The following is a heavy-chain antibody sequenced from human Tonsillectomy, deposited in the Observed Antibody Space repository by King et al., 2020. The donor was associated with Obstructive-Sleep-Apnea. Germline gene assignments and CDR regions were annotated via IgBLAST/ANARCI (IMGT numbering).Heavy chain of an antibody. Sequence: VQLVESGGVVVQPGRSLRLSFAASGFTFSSDGMHWVRQAPGKGLEGGAVIWYDGSNKYSADSVKVRFTISRDNSKNTLYLQMNSLRAEDTAVYYCARHERLFDYWGQGTLVTVSS. CDR3: ARHERLFDY. J-gene: IGHJ4*02. V-gene: IGHV3-33*01. D-gene: IGHD4-11*01. CDR2: IWYDGSNK. CDR1: GFTFSSDG.